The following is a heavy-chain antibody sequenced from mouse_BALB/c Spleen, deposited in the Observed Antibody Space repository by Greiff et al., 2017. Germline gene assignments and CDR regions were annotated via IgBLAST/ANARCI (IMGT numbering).Heavy chain of an antibody. Sequence: VQLKQSGAELVRPGALVKLSCKASGFNIKDYYMHWVKQRPEQGLEWIGWIDPENGNTIYDPKFQGKANITADTSSNTAYLQLSSLTSEDTAVYYCARDRYDGDYYAMDYWGQGTSVTVSS. V-gene: IGHV14-1*02. J-gene: IGHJ4*01. CDR2: IDPENGNT. CDR1: GFNIKDYY. CDR3: ARDRYDGDYYAMDY. D-gene: IGHD2-14*01.